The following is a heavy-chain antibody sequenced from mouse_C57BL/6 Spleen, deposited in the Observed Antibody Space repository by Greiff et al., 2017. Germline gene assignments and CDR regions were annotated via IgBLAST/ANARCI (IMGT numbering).Heavy chain of an antibody. CDR2: IYPGAGDT. J-gene: IGHJ4*01. D-gene: IGHD1-1*01. CDR3: AGYDGSSEGDYAMDY. Sequence: QVQLQQSGAELVKPGASVKISCTASGYAFSSYWMNWVKQRPGQGLEWIGQIYPGAGDTNYNGKFKGKATLTADKSSSIAYMQPSSLTSEDATVYYCAGYDGSSEGDYAMDYWGQGTSVTVSS. V-gene: IGHV1-80*01. CDR1: GYAFSSYW.